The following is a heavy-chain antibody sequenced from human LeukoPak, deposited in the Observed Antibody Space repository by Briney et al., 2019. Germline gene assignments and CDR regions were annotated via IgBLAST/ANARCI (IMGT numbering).Heavy chain of an antibody. J-gene: IGHJ6*02. CDR1: GGSISSGSYY. V-gene: IGHV4-61*02. Sequence: SQTLSLTCTVSGGSISSGSYYWSWIRQPAGKGLEWIGRIYTSGSTNYNPSLKSRVTISVDTSKNQFSLKLSSVTAADTAVYCCATQSWDPEDYYYYGMDVWGQGTTVTVSS. CDR3: ATQSWDPEDYYYYGMDV. CDR2: IYTSGST. D-gene: IGHD1-14*01.